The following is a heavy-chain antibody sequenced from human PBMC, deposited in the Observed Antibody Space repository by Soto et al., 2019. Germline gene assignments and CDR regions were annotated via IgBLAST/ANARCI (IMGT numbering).Heavy chain of an antibody. D-gene: IGHD2-2*01. CDR2: INPNSGGT. V-gene: IGHV1-2*02. CDR3: ARGASRYCSSTSCLTEEPLDV. J-gene: IGHJ6*01. Sequence: SGKVAGNASGYTFTGYYMDWVRHAPGQGLEWMGSINPNSGGTNYAQKFQGRVTMNRDTSISTAYMEVSRLRSDDTAVYYCARGASRYCSSTSCLTEEPLDVWGQGTTVTVSS. CDR1: GYTFTGYY.